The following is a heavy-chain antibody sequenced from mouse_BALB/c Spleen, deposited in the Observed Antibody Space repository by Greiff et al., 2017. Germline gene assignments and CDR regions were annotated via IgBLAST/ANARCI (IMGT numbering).Heavy chain of an antibody. D-gene: IGHD3-2*01. J-gene: IGHJ4*01. CDR3: ALDSSGYAMDY. CDR1: GYAFTNYL. Sequence: QVQLQQSGAELVRPGTSVKVSCKASGYAFTNYLIEWVKQRPGQGLEWIGVINPGSGGTNYNEKFKGKATLTADKSSSTAYMQLSSLTSDDSAVYFCALDSSGYAMDYWGQGTSVTVSS. V-gene: IGHV1-54*01. CDR2: INPGSGGT.